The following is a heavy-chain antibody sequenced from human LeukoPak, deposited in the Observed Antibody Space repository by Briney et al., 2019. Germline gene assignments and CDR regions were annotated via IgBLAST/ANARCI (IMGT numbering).Heavy chain of an antibody. CDR3: AKVDIPMGRLINS. J-gene: IGHJ4*02. V-gene: IGHV3-23*01. Sequence: GGSLRLSCAASGFTFSSYAMNWVRQDPGKGLEWVSRISDSGAATYYADSVKGRFTISRDNPKNTLYLHMNSLRADDTAVYYCAKVDIPMGRLINSWGQGTLVSVSS. D-gene: IGHD5-18*01. CDR1: GFTFSSYA. CDR2: ISDSGAAT.